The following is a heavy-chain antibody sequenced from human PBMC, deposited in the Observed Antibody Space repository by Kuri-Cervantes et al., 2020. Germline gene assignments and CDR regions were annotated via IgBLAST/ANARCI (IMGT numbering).Heavy chain of an antibody. CDR3: ARLRDTYYGDLDS. J-gene: IGHJ5*01. Sequence: GGSLRLSCAASGFTFSGSAMHWVRQASGKGLEWVGRIRSKANSYATAYAASVKGRFTISRDDSKNTAYLQMNSLKTEDTAVYYCARLRDTYYGDLDSWGQGTLVTVSS. V-gene: IGHV3-73*01. D-gene: IGHD4-17*01. CDR2: IRSKANSYAT. CDR1: GFTFSGSA.